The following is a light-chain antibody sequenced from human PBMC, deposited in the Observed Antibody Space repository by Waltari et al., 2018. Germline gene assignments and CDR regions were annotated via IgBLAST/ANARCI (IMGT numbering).Light chain of an antibody. CDR2: DAS. J-gene: IGKJ4*01. Sequence: DIQMTQSPSSLSASVGDRVTITCQASQDIRNHLNWYQQKPGKPPKLHIYDASNLQSGVPSRFSGIQSGTDFTFTISSLQPEDIATYYCLQYDNVPPTFGAGTKVDIK. CDR3: LQYDNVPPT. V-gene: IGKV1-33*01. CDR1: QDIRNH.